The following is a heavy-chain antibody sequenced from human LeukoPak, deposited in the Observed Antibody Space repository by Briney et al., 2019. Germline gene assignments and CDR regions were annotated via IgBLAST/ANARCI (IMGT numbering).Heavy chain of an antibody. CDR3: ARRREWELFFDY. Sequence: GESLKISCKGSGYTFTTYWIGWVRQMPGKGLEWMGVIYPGDSDTRYSPSFQGQVTISADKSITTAYLQWNSLKASDTGVYYCARRREWELFFDYWGQGTLVTVSS. J-gene: IGHJ4*02. V-gene: IGHV5-51*01. D-gene: IGHD1-26*01. CDR2: IYPGDSDT. CDR1: GYTFTTYW.